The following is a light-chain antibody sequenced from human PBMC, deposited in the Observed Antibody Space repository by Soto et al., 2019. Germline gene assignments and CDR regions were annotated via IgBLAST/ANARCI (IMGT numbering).Light chain of an antibody. CDR1: QSIRSW. CDR2: DAY. Sequence: DIQMTQSPSILSAYVGDRVTITCRVSQSIRSWLAWYQQKPGKAPKLLIYDAYSLESGVPSRFSGRRSGTEFTLTIAGLQPEDFATYDCQQYESYSPLTFGGGTKVDIK. J-gene: IGKJ4*01. V-gene: IGKV1-5*01. CDR3: QQYESYSPLT.